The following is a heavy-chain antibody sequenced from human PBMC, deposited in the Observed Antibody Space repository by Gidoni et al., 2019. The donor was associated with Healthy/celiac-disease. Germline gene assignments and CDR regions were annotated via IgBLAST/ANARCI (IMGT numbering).Heavy chain of an antibody. Sequence: QVQLVQSGAEVKKPGSSVKVSCKASGGTFSSYAISWVRQAPGQGLEWMGRIIPILGIANYAQKFQGRVTITADKSTSTAYMELSSLRSEDTAVYYCARVQAAAGYYYYYMDVWGKGTTVTVSS. CDR1: GGTFSSYA. D-gene: IGHD6-13*01. V-gene: IGHV1-69*04. CDR2: IIPILGIA. J-gene: IGHJ6*03. CDR3: ARVQAAAGYYYYYMDV.